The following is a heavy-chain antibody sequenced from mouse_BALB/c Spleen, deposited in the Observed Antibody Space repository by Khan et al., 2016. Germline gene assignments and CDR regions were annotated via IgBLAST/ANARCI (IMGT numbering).Heavy chain of an antibody. CDR1: GYSISSGYS. D-gene: IGHD1-1*01. CDR3: TGGDYYGSGY. V-gene: IGHV3-1*02. J-gene: IGHJ2*01. CDR2: IHYSGSI. Sequence: EVQLLESGPDLVKPSQSLSLTCTVTGYSISSGYSWHWIRQFPGNKLEWMAYIHYSGSINYNPSLKSRISITRVTPKNPLFLQLISVTTEDTATXYWTGGDYYGSGYWGQGTTLTVSS.